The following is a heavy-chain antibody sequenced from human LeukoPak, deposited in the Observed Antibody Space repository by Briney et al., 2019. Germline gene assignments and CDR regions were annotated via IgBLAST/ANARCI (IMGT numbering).Heavy chain of an antibody. D-gene: IGHD4-17*01. CDR1: GGSISSGSYY. CDR2: IYTSGST. V-gene: IGHV4-61*02. J-gene: IGHJ5*02. Sequence: PSETLSLTCTVSGGSISSGSYYWSWIRQPAGKGLEWIGRIYTSGSTNYNPSLKSRVTISVDTSKNQFSLKLSSVTAADTAVYYCARRRGESLSDWFDPWGQGTLVTVSS. CDR3: ARRRGESLSDWFDP.